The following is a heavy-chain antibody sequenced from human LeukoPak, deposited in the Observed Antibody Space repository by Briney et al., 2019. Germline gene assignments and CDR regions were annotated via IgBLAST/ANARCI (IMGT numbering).Heavy chain of an antibody. CDR1: GYTFTSYG. CDR3: ARVAEDGSESYHNCFDP. D-gene: IGHD3-10*01. CDR2: ISAYNGNT. V-gene: IGHV1-18*01. Sequence: GASVKVSCKASGYTFTSYGISWVRQAPGQGLEWMGWISAYNGNTNYAQKFQGRVTMTTDTSTSTAYMEVRSLRSDDTAVYYCARVAEDGSESYHNCFDPWGQGTLVTVSS. J-gene: IGHJ5*02.